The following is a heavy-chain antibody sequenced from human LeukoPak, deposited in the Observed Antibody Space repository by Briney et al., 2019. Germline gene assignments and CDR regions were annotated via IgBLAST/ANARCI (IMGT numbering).Heavy chain of an antibody. J-gene: IGHJ5*02. V-gene: IGHV4-31*03. CDR3: ARVLRGSYYVGNWFDP. Sequence: SETLSLTCTVSGGSISSGGYYWSWIRQHPGKGLEWIGYIYYSGSTYYNPSLKSRVTISVDTSKNQFSLKLSSVTAVDTAVYYCARVLRGSYYVGNWFDPWGQGTLVTVSS. D-gene: IGHD1-26*01. CDR2: IYYSGST. CDR1: GGSISSGGYY.